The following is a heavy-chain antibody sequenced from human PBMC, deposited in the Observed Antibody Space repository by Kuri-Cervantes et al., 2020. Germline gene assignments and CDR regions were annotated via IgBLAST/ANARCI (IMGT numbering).Heavy chain of an antibody. J-gene: IGHJ4*02. V-gene: IGHV3-30-3*01. D-gene: IGHD3-3*01. CDR2: ISYAGSNK. CDR3: ARDYDFWGLFDY. Sequence: GGSLRLSCAASGFTFSSYAMHWVRQAPGKGLEWVAVISYAGSNKYYADSVKGRFTISRDNSKNTLYLQMNSLRAEDTAVYYCARDYDFWGLFDYWGQGTLVTVSS. CDR1: GFTFSSYA.